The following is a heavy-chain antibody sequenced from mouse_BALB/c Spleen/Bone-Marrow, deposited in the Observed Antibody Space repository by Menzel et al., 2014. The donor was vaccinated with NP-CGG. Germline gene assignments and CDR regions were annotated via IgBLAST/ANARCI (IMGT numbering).Heavy chain of an antibody. J-gene: IGHJ4*01. CDR3: ARLGYYGVMVY. Sequence: EVQRVESGGGLVQPGGSLKLSCAASGFDFSRYWMSWVRQAPGKGPEWIGEINPDSTTINYTPSLKNKFIISRDNAKNTLYLQMSKVRSEDTALYYCARLGYYGVMVYWGQGTSVTVPS. CDR1: GFDFSRYW. CDR2: INPDSTTI. V-gene: IGHV4-1*02. D-gene: IGHD1-1*01.